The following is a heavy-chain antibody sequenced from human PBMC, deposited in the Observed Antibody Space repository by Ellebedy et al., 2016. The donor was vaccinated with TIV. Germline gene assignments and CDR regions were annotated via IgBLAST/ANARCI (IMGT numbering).Heavy chain of an antibody. D-gene: IGHD4-17*01. CDR2: IKQDGSEK. CDR3: ARAAGHYGDYDY. J-gene: IGHJ4*02. Sequence: GESLKISXAASGFTFSSYWMSWVRQAPGKGLGWVANIKQDGSEKYYVDSVKGRFTISRDNAKNSLYLQMNSLRAEDTAVYYCARAAGHYGDYDYWGQGTLVTVSS. V-gene: IGHV3-7*01. CDR1: GFTFSSYW.